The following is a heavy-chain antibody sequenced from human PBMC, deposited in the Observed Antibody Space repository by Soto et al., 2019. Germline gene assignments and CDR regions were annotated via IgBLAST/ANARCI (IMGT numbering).Heavy chain of an antibody. CDR3: ATWHEREHAYDV. CDR1: GLTISGKKY. Sequence: ESGGGLIQPGESLRLSCAAFGLTISGKKYVAWVRQAPGKGLEWVSGLYDVDGSFYADSVRGRFTTSSDSSKTTVYLQMNDLRPDDTAVYYCATWHEREHAYDVWGQGTPVTVSS. J-gene: IGHJ3*01. V-gene: IGHV3-53*01. D-gene: IGHD1-1*01. CDR2: LYDVDGS.